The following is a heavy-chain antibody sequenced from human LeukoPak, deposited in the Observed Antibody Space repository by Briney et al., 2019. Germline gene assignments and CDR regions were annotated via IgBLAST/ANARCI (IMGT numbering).Heavy chain of an antibody. CDR1: GYTFTSYG. CDR2: ISAYNGNT. J-gene: IGHJ6*02. V-gene: IGHV1-18*01. CDR3: ARGARYYYYYYGMDV. Sequence: ASVKVSCKASGYTFTSYGISWVRQAPGQGLEWMGWISAYNGNTNYAQKFQGRVTITADESTSTAYMELSSLRSEDTAVYYCARGARYYYYYYGMDVWGQGTTVTVSS.